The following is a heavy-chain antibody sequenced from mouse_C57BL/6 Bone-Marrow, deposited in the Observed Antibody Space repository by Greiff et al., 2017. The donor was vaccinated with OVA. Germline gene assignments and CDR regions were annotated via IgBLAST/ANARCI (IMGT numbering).Heavy chain of an antibody. J-gene: IGHJ2*01. CDR3: ARFTYYYYGSSYYFDY. Sequence: VQLQQSGPVLVKPGASVKMSCKASGYTFTDYYMNWVKQSHGKSLEWIGVINPYNGGTSYNQKFKGKATLTVDKSSSTAYMELNSLTSEDSAVYYCARFTYYYYGSSYYFDYWGQGTTLTVSS. V-gene: IGHV1-19*01. CDR1: GYTFTDYY. D-gene: IGHD1-1*01. CDR2: INPYNGGT.